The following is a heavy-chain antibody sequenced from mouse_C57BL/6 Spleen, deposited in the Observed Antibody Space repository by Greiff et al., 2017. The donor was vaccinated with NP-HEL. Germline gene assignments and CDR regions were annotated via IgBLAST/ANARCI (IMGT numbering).Heavy chain of an antibody. V-gene: IGHV5-4*03. Sequence: EVKVIESGGGLVKPGGSLKLSCAASGFTFSSYAMSWVRQTPEKRLEWVATISDGGSYTYYPDNVKGRFTISRDNAKNNLYLQMSHLKSEDTAMYYCARARSTMVTTGAMDYWGQGTSVTVSS. D-gene: IGHD2-2*01. CDR2: ISDGGSYT. CDR1: GFTFSSYA. J-gene: IGHJ4*01. CDR3: ARARSTMVTTGAMDY.